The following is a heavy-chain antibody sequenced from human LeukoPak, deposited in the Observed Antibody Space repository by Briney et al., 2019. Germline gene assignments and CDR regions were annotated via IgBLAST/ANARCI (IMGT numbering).Heavy chain of an antibody. CDR1: GFTLSSYD. Sequence: GGSLRLSCAASGFTLSSYDMHWVRQAPGKGLEWVAVIWYDGSKEYYADSVKGRFTISRDNSNNTLYLQMSGLRVDDTAVYYCARAPGGYSGYDPLDYWGQGTLVTVSS. CDR3: ARAPGGYSGYDPLDY. CDR2: IWYDGSKE. V-gene: IGHV3-33*01. D-gene: IGHD5-12*01. J-gene: IGHJ4*02.